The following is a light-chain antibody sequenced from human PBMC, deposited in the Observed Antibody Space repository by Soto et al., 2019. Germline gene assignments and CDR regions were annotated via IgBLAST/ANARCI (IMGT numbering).Light chain of an antibody. CDR3: MQGTHWPPYT. V-gene: IGKV2-30*01. J-gene: IGKJ2*01. CDR2: KVS. Sequence: DVVMTQSPLSMPVTLGQPASISCRSSQSLVFRDGKTYLNWYHQRPGQSPRRLIYKVSNRDSGVPDRCSGSGSGTDFTMKISRVEAEDVGVYYCMQGTHWPPYTFGPGTTLEIK. CDR1: QSLVFRDGKTY.